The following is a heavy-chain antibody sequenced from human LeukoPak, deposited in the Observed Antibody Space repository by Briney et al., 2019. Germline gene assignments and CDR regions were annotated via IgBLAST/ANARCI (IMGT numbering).Heavy chain of an antibody. CDR3: AKDSGYGSGSYFGWFDP. J-gene: IGHJ5*02. Sequence: AGGSLRLSCAASGFTFSSYAMHWVRQAPGKGLEWVSGISWNSGSIGYADSVKGRFTISRDNAKNSLYLQMNSLRAEDTALYYCAKDSGYGSGSYFGWFDPWGQGTRVTVSS. CDR2: ISWNSGSI. CDR1: GFTFSSYA. V-gene: IGHV3-9*01. D-gene: IGHD3-10*01.